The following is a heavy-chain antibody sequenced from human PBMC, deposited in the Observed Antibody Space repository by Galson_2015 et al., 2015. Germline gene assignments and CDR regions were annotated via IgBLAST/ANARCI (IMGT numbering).Heavy chain of an antibody. CDR2: IKQDGSEE. CDR3: VRESYEFWNGYFYGMDV. Sequence: SLRLSCAASGFTFSRHWMSWVRQAPGKGLEWVANIKQDGSEEYYVHSVRGRFTISRDNAKRSLYLQMNSLRAEDTALYYCVRESYEFWNGYFYGMDVWGQGTTVTVSS. D-gene: IGHD3-3*01. V-gene: IGHV3-7*03. CDR1: GFTFSRHW. J-gene: IGHJ6*02.